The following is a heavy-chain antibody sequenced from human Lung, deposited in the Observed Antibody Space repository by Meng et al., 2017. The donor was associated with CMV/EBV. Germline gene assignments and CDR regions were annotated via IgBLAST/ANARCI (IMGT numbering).Heavy chain of an antibody. CDR3: ARDLPGGTKGTWLDL. D-gene: IGHD1-14*01. CDR1: GYIFDNYG. J-gene: IGHJ5*02. Sequence: VRRERSGAEVKKPGASVKVSWKASGYIFDNYGVSWVRQAPGQGPEWMGWISAYNGNTNYAQNFQGRFTMTTDTSTSTAYMELRSLRSDDTAVYYCARDLPGGTKGTWLDLWGQGTLVTVSS. V-gene: IGHV1-18*01. CDR2: ISAYNGNT.